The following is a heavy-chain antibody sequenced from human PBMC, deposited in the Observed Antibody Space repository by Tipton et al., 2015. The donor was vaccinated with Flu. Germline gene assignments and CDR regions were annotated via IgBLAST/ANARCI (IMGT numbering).Heavy chain of an antibody. CDR1: GGSISSGSYY. V-gene: IGHV4-61*09. Sequence: LRLSCTVSGGSISSGSYYWSWIRQPAGKGLEWIGEINHSGSTNYNPSLKSRVTISADTSKKQFSLKLNSVTAADTAVYFCATKFANWGVWEPRDYWGQGTLVTVS. CDR2: INHSGST. CDR3: ATKFANWGVWEPRDY. D-gene: IGHD7-27*01. J-gene: IGHJ4*02.